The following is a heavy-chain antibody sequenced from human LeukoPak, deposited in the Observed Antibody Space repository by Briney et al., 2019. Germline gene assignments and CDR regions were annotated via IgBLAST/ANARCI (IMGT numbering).Heavy chain of an antibody. CDR3: ASADPRLYTIRYFEY. Sequence: GASVKVSCKASGYTFTSYGISWVRQAPGQGLEWMGWISAYNGNTNYAQKLQGRVTMTTDTSTSTAYMELSSLRTEDAAVYYCASADPRLYTIRYFEYWGQGTLVTVSS. CDR2: ISAYNGNT. D-gene: IGHD6-25*01. V-gene: IGHV1-18*01. J-gene: IGHJ4*02. CDR1: GYTFTSYG.